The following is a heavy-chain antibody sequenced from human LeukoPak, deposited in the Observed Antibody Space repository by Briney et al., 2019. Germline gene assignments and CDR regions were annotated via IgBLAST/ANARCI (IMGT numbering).Heavy chain of an antibody. CDR3: ARGYCSGGSCYSDGMDV. Sequence: SETLSLTCTVSGGSISSYYWSWIRQPPGKGLEWIGYIYYSGSTNYNPSLKSRVTISVGTSKNQFSLKLSSVTAADTAVYYCARGYCSGGSCYSDGMDVWGQGTTVTVSS. D-gene: IGHD2-15*01. CDR2: IYYSGST. J-gene: IGHJ6*02. V-gene: IGHV4-59*01. CDR1: GGSISSYY.